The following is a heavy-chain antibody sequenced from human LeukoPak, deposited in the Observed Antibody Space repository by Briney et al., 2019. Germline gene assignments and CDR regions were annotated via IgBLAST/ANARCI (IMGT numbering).Heavy chain of an antibody. CDR2: INHRGST. D-gene: IGHD3-9*01. CDR3: ARGDILTGYSY. CDR1: GGSFRGYY. V-gene: IGHV4-34*01. J-gene: IGHJ4*02. Sequence: SETLSLTCAVYGGSFRGYYWSWIRQPPGKGLEWIGEINHRGSTKYNPSLQSRVTISVGTSKNQFSLNLRTATAADTAVYYCARGDILTGYSYWGQGTLVTVSS.